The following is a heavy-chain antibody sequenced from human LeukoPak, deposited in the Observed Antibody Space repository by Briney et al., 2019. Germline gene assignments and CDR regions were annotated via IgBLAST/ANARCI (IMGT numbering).Heavy chain of an antibody. Sequence: ASVKVSCKASGYTFTSYDINWVRQATGQGVEWMGWMNPNSGNTGYAQKFQGRVTMTRNTSISTAYMELSSLRSEDTTVYYCARSYSSSWYFWFDPWGQGTLVTVSS. D-gene: IGHD6-13*01. CDR1: GYTFTSYD. V-gene: IGHV1-8*01. J-gene: IGHJ5*02. CDR2: MNPNSGNT. CDR3: ARSYSSSWYFWFDP.